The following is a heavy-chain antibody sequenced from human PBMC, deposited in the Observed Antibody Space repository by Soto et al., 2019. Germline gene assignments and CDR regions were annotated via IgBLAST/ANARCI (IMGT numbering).Heavy chain of an antibody. J-gene: IGHJ4*02. D-gene: IGHD3-10*01. CDR1: GGSISSYY. V-gene: IGHV4-59*01. CDR2: IYYSGST. Sequence: QVQLQESGPGLVKPSETLSLTCTVSGGSISSYYWSWIRQPPGKGLEWIGYIYYSGSTNYNPSLKSRVTISVDTSKNQFSLKLSSVTDADTAVYYCARFRGSGSYYREVYYFDYWGQGTLVTVSS. CDR3: ARFRGSGSYYREVYYFDY.